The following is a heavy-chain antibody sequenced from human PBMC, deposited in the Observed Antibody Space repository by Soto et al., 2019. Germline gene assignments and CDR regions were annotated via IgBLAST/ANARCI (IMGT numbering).Heavy chain of an antibody. J-gene: IGHJ6*02. Sequence: EVQLVESGGGLVQPGGSLRLSCAASGFTFSSYEMNWVRQAPGKGLEWVSYISSSGSTIYYADSVKGRFTISRDNAKNSLYLQMNSLRAEDTAVYYCARDSAVYPRYGMDVWGQGTTVTVSS. CDR1: GFTFSSYE. CDR3: ARDSAVYPRYGMDV. D-gene: IGHD6-25*01. V-gene: IGHV3-48*03. CDR2: ISSSGSTI.